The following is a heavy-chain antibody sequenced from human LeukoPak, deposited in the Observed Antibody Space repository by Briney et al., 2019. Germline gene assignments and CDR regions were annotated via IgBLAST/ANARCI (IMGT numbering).Heavy chain of an antibody. Sequence: GGSLRLPCAASGFTFSHYGMHWVRQAPGKGLEWVAFIRYDGNNKYYADSVKGRFTISRDNSKKTLYLQMNSLRVEDTAIYYCARVPGIMSYSGSQNWGFDSWGQGTLVTVSS. CDR2: IRYDGNNK. J-gene: IGHJ4*02. D-gene: IGHD7-27*01. CDR3: ARVPGIMSYSGSQNWGFDS. CDR1: GFTFSHYG. V-gene: IGHV3-30*02.